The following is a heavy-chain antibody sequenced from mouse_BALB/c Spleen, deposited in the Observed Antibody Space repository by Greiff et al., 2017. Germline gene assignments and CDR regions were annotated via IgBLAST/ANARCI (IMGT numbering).Heavy chain of an antibody. CDR3: ARWGNAMDY. J-gene: IGHJ4*01. V-gene: IGHV1-55*01. Sequence: VQLQQPGAELVKPGTSVKLSCKASGYNFTSYWINWVKLRPGQGLEWIGDIYPGSGSTNYNEKFKSKATLTVDTSSSTAYMQLSSLASEDSALYYCARWGNAMDYWGQGTSVTVSS. CDR1: GYNFTSYW. CDR2: IYPGSGST.